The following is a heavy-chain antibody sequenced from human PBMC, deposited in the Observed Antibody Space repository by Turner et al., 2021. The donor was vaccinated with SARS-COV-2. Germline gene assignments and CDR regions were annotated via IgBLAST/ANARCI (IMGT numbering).Heavy chain of an antibody. CDR2: IYYSGST. J-gene: IGHJ5*02. Sequence: QLQLQESGPGLVKPSETLSLTCTVSGGSISSSSYYWGWIRQPPGKGLDWIGSIYYSGSTYYNPSLKSRVTISVDTSKNHFSLKLSSVTAADTALYYCARHWEVAAAAYLARFDPWGQGTLVTVSS. CDR3: ARHWEVAAAAYLARFDP. V-gene: IGHV4-39*01. CDR1: GGSISSSSYY. D-gene: IGHD6-13*01.